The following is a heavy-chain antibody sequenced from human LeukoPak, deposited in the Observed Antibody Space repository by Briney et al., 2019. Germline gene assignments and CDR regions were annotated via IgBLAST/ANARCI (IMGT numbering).Heavy chain of an antibody. CDR1: GYTFTSYG. D-gene: IGHD3-3*01. J-gene: IGHJ6*03. Sequence: ASVKVSCKASGYTFTSYGISWVRQAPGQGLEWMGWISAYNGDSNYAQKLQGRVTMTTDTSTSTAYMELRSLRSDDTAVYYCARDGGRITIFGVVISDYYYYYMDVWGKGTTVTVSS. CDR2: ISAYNGDS. V-gene: IGHV1-18*01. CDR3: ARDGGRITIFGVVISDYYYYYMDV.